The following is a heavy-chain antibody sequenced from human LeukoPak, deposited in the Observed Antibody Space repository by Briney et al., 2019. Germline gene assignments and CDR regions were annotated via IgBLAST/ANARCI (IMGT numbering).Heavy chain of an antibody. CDR2: FSATDGSA. Sequence: GGSLRLSCAASGLTVSSYGMTWVRQAPGKGLEWVSAFSATDGSAQYAESVKGRFTISRDNSKNSLYLQMNSLRDEDTAIYYCAKARVASAGTGAFDVWGQGTMVTVSS. CDR1: GLTVSSYG. CDR3: AKARVASAGTGAFDV. D-gene: IGHD6-13*01. J-gene: IGHJ3*01. V-gene: IGHV3-23*01.